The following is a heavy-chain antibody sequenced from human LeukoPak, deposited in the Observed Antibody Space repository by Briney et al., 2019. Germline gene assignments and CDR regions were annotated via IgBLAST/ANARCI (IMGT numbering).Heavy chain of an antibody. CDR3: ARDLAVAGTFGVWNY. CDR2: INPNSGGT. V-gene: IGHV1-2*06. CDR1: GYTFTGYY. D-gene: IGHD6-19*01. Sequence: GASVKVSCKASGYTFTGYYMHWVRQAPGQGLEWMGRINPNSGGTNYAQKFQGRVTMTRDTSISTAYMELSRLRSDDTAVYYCARDLAVAGTFGVWNYWGQGTLVTVSS. J-gene: IGHJ4*02.